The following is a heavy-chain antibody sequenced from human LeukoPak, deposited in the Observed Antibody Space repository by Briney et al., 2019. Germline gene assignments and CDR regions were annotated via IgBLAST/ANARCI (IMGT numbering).Heavy chain of an antibody. V-gene: IGHV4-59*08. Sequence: PSETPSLTCTVSGGSISSYYWSWIRQPPGKGLEWIGYIYYSGSTNYNPSLKSRVTISVDTSKNQFSLKLSSVTAADTAVYYCARLPGSTVDYWGQGTLVTVSS. J-gene: IGHJ4*02. CDR2: IYYSGST. CDR1: GGSISSYY. D-gene: IGHD4-11*01. CDR3: ARLPGSTVDY.